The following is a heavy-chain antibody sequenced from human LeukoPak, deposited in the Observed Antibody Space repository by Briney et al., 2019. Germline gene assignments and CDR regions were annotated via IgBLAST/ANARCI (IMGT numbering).Heavy chain of an antibody. CDR1: GFTFSSYG. CDR2: IWYDGSNK. CDR3: ARKRERRGQQWPGYGMDV. Sequence: GGSLRLSCAASGFTFSSYGMHWVRQAPGKGLEWVAVIWYDGSNKYYADSVKGRFTISRDNSKNTLYLQMNSLRAEDTAVYYCARKRERRGQQWPGYGMDVWGQGTTVTVSS. V-gene: IGHV3-33*01. D-gene: IGHD6-19*01. J-gene: IGHJ6*02.